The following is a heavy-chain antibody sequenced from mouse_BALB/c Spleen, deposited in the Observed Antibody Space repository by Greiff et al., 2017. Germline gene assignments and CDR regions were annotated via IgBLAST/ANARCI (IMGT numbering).Heavy chain of an antibody. Sequence: EVQLQQSGTVLARPGASVKMSCKASGYSFTSYWMHWVKQRPGQGLEWIGAIYPGNSDTSYNQKFKGKAKLTAVTSASTAYMELSSLTNEDSAVYYCTRGHYGSIYAMDYWGQGTSVTVSS. CDR2: IYPGNSDT. CDR3: TRGHYGSIYAMDY. V-gene: IGHV1-5*01. CDR1: GYSFTSYW. J-gene: IGHJ4*01. D-gene: IGHD1-1*01.